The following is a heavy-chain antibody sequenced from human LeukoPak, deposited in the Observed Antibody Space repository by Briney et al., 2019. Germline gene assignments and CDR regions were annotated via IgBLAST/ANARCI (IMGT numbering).Heavy chain of an antibody. CDR3: ARDLDSSWLNYFDY. D-gene: IGHD6-13*01. Sequence: KTGGSLRPSCAASGFTFSSYSMNWVRQTPGKGLEWASSISSSSSYIYYADSVEGRFTISRDNAKNSLYLQMNSLRAEDTAVYYCARDLDSSWLNYFDYWGQGTLVTVSS. V-gene: IGHV3-21*01. J-gene: IGHJ4*02. CDR1: GFTFSSYS. CDR2: ISSSSSYI.